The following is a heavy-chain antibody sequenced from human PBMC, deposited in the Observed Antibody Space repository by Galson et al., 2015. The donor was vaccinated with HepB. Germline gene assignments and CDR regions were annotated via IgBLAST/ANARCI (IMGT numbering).Heavy chain of an antibody. Sequence: SLRLSCAASGFNFSLYSMNWVRQAPGKGLEWVSSISSSGSYIYSGDSVKGRCTVSRDSAKTSVYLQMNILRGDDTAVYYCARALPSGIRGGRVFDHWGQGTLVIVSS. V-gene: IGHV3-21*01. CDR1: GFNFSLYS. CDR3: ARALPSGIRGGRVFDH. D-gene: IGHD3-10*01. J-gene: IGHJ4*02. CDR2: ISSSGSYI.